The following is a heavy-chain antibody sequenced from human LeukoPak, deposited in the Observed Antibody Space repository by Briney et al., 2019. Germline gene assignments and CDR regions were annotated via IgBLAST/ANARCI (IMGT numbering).Heavy chain of an antibody. CDR3: ATTARTNYDYVWVSYLGY. CDR1: GYTVTELS. V-gene: IGHV1-24*01. Sequence: ASVKVSCKVSGYTVTELSMHWVRQAPGQGLEWMGGFDPDNGGTNYAQKFQGRVTMTEDTSTDTAYMELSSLRSEDTAVYYCATTARTNYDYVWVSYLGYWGQGTLVTVSS. D-gene: IGHD3-16*02. CDR2: FDPDNGGT. J-gene: IGHJ4*02.